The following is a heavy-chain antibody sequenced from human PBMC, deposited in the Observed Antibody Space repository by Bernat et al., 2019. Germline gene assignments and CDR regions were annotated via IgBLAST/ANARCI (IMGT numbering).Heavy chain of an antibody. D-gene: IGHD2-15*01. V-gene: IGHV3-48*03. Sequence: EEQLVESGGGLVQPGGSLRLSCAASGFTFRNHEMNWVRQAPGKGLEWISYIRSSGSSIYYAESVKGRFTICRDDAKTSLYLEMNNLKADDTAVYYCVRGGYCSGGICYSFNAFGIWGQGTMVTVSS. CDR2: IRSSGSSI. CDR1: GFTFRNHE. J-gene: IGHJ3*02. CDR3: VRGGYCSGGICYSFNAFGI.